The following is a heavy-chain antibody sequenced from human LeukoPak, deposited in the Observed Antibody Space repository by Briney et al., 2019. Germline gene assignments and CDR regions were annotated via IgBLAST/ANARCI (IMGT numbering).Heavy chain of an antibody. J-gene: IGHJ5*02. CDR2: INTDGSST. Sequence: GGSLRLSCAASGFTFSSYWMHWVRQAPGKGLVWVSRINTDGSSTSYADSVKGRFTISRDNAKNSLYLQMNSLRAEDTAVYYCARKAGITYNWFDPWGQGTLVTVSS. D-gene: IGHD6-19*01. CDR3: ARKAGITYNWFDP. V-gene: IGHV3-74*01. CDR1: GFTFSSYW.